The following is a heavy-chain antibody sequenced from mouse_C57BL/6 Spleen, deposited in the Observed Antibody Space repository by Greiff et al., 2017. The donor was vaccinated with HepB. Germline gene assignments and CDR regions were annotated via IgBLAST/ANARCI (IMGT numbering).Heavy chain of an antibody. CDR1: GFTFSDYG. D-gene: IGHD1-1*01. J-gene: IGHJ3*01. CDR2: ISSGSSTI. V-gene: IGHV5-17*01. CDR3: ARYYGSSSGFAY. Sequence: EVQVVESGGGLVKPGGSLKLSCAASGFTFSDYGMHWVRQAPEKGLEWVAYISSGSSTIYYADTVKGRFTISRDNAKNTLFLQMTSLRSEDTAMYYCARYYGSSSGFAYWGQGTLVTVSA.